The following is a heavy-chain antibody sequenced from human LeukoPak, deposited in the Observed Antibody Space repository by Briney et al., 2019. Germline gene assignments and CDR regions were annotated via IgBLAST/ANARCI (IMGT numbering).Heavy chain of an antibody. Sequence: SETLSLTCTVSGGSIGSYYWSWIRQPPGKGLEWIGYIYYSGSTNYNPSLKSRVTISVDTSKNQFSLKLSSVTAADTAVYYCARCVNNWFDLWGQGTLVTVSS. CDR3: ARCVNNWFDL. CDR2: IYYSGST. J-gene: IGHJ5*02. V-gene: IGHV4-59*08. CDR1: GGSIGSYY.